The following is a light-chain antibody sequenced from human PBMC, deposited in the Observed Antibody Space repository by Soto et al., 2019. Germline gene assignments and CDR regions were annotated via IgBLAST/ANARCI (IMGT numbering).Light chain of an antibody. CDR1: SSDVGAYNY. CDR3: TSYAGSNNWV. J-gene: IGLJ7*01. V-gene: IGLV2-8*01. CDR2: EVT. Sequence: QSALTQPPSASGSPGQSVTISCTGTSSDVGAYNYVSWYQQHPGKAPKLMIYEVTKRPSGVPDRFSDSKSDNTASLTVSGLQAEDEADYYCTSYAGSNNWVFGGGTQLTVL.